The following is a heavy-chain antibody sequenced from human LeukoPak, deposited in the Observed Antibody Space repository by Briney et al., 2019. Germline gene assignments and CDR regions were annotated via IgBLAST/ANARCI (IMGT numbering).Heavy chain of an antibody. CDR1: GGSISSYY. D-gene: IGHD4-23*01. V-gene: IGHV4-59*01. Sequence: SETLSLTCTVSGGSISSYYWSWIRQPPGKGLEWIGYIYYSGSTNYNPSLKSRVTISVDTSRKQFSLKLSSVTPADTAVYFCARGDYDGWFDPWGQGTLVTVSS. J-gene: IGHJ5*02. CDR3: ARGDYDGWFDP. CDR2: IYYSGST.